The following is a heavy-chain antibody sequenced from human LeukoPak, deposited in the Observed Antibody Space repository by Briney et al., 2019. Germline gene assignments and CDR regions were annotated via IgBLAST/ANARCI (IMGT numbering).Heavy chain of an antibody. Sequence: SVKVSCKASGDTFSSYTISWVRQAPGQGLEWMGRIIPILGIANYAQKFQGRVTITADKSTSTAYMELSSLRSEDTAVYYCASNPDYYYHGMDVWGQGTTFTVSS. D-gene: IGHD1-14*01. CDR2: IIPILGIA. CDR1: GDTFSSYT. V-gene: IGHV1-69*02. J-gene: IGHJ6*02. CDR3: ASNPDYYYHGMDV.